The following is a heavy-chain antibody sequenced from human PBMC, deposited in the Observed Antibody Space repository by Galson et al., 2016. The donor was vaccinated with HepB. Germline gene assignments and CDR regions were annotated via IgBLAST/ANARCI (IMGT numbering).Heavy chain of an antibody. V-gene: IGHV4-59*01. Sequence: ETLSLTCTVSGGSISRSQWSWIRQTPGKGLEWIGYSEYSGSTSYNPSLKTRVTILLDTSKNYFSLKVTSVTAADTAVYFCAKLQRGPWRLDPWGQGTLVTVSS. CDR3: AKLQRGPWRLDP. CDR1: GGSISRSQ. J-gene: IGHJ5*02. D-gene: IGHD6-25*01. CDR2: SEYSGST.